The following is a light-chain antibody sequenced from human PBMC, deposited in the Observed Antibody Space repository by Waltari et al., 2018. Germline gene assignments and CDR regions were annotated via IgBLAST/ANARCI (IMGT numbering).Light chain of an antibody. Sequence: DIQMTQSPSSLSASVGDRVTITCRPSQSIRSHLNWYQQKPGRAPKLLIYAASSLQSGVPSRFSDSGSGTDFSFTISNLQPDDLAIYYCQQSYSTPYTFGQGTKLEIK. CDR2: AAS. V-gene: IGKV1-39*01. J-gene: IGKJ2*01. CDR1: QSIRSH. CDR3: QQSYSTPYT.